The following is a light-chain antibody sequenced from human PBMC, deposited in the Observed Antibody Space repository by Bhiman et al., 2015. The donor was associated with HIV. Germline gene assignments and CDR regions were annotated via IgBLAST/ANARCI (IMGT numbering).Light chain of an antibody. V-gene: IGLV2-14*03. CDR2: DVT. Sequence: QSALTQPASVSGSPGQSITISCSGTSSDVGGYNYVSWYQQHPGRAPKLMIYDVTKRPSGVSNRFSGSKSGSTASLTISGLQAEDEAHYYCSSYSSITVYVFGTGTKVSVL. J-gene: IGLJ1*01. CDR3: SSYSSITVYV. CDR1: SSDVGGYNY.